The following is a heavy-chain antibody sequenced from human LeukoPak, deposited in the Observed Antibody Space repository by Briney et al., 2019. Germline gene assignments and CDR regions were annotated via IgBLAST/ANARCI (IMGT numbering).Heavy chain of an antibody. CDR3: ARGYLRGRPDYYDSSGDAFDT. CDR1: GGSTSSYY. J-gene: IGHJ3*02. CDR2: IYYSGST. V-gene: IGHV4-59*01. Sequence: PSETLSLTCTVSGGSTSSYYWSWIRQPPGKGLEWIGYIYYSGSTNYNPSLKSRVTISVDPSKNQFSLKLSSVTAADTAVYYCARGYLRGRPDYYDSSGDAFDTWGQGTMVTVSS. D-gene: IGHD3-22*01.